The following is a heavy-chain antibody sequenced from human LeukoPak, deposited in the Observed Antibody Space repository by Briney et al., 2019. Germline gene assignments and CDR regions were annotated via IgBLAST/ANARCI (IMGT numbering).Heavy chain of an antibody. CDR3: ARVYEDCTSTTCYHGWFDP. Sequence: PGESLKISCKGSGCSFPTSWMGWVRQMPGKGLEWMGIIYPGDSDTRYSPSFQGQVTISVDTSINTVYLQWSSLRASDTAMYYCARVYEDCTSTTCYHGWFDPWGQGTLVTVSS. J-gene: IGHJ5*02. D-gene: IGHD2/OR15-2a*01. CDR2: IYPGDSDT. CDR1: GCSFPTSW. V-gene: IGHV5-51*01.